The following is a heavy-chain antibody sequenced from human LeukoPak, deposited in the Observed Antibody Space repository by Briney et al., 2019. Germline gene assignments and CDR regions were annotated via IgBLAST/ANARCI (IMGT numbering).Heavy chain of an antibody. Sequence: GKGLVWVSRINTGGSSTTYADSVKGRFTISRDNAKNTLYLQMNSLRVEDTAVYYCARSNQADDYWGQGTLVTVSS. V-gene: IGHV3-74*01. CDR2: INTGGSST. J-gene: IGHJ4*02. CDR3: ARSNQADDY. D-gene: IGHD4-11*01.